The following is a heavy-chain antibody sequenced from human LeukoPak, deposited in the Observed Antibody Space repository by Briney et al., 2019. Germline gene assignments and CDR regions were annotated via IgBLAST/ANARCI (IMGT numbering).Heavy chain of an antibody. V-gene: IGHV4-38-2*02. D-gene: IGHD5-18*01. J-gene: IGHJ6*03. CDR1: GYSINIGYY. CDR3: ALGGGYSYGYGDYYYYYYMDV. CDR2: IYHSGTT. Sequence: SETLSLTCTVSGYSINIGYYWGWIRQPPGKGLEWIGSIYHSGTTYYNPSLKSRVTISVDTSKNQFSLKLSSVTAADTAVYYCALGGGYSYGYGDYYYYYYMDVWGKGTTVTVSS.